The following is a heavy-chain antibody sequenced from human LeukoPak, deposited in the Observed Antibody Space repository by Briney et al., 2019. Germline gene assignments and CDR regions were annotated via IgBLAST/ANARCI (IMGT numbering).Heavy chain of an antibody. V-gene: IGHV1-18*01. CDR1: GYTFTSYG. CDR3: GRAQGEERELGPPQE. D-gene: IGHD1-26*01. CDR2: ISAYSGNT. J-gene: IGHJ4*02. Sequence: AASVKVSCKASGYTFTSYGISWVRQAPGQGLEWMGLISAYSGNTNYAQKLKGRVTMTTDTSTSTAYMELRGRRSDDTAVYYCGRAQGEERELGPPQEWGQGTLVTVSS.